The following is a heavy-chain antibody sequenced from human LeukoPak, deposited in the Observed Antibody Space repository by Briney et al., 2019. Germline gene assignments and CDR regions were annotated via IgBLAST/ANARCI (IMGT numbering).Heavy chain of an antibody. CDR1: GFTFSTYG. CDR3: ARGGYSGTYHFDY. D-gene: IGHD1-26*01. Sequence: GGSLRLSCAASGFTFSTYGMHWVRQAPGKGLEWVAVVWYDGTNIHYVDPVKGRFTISRDNSKSTLYLQMNSLTAEDTAVYYCARGGYSGTYHFDYWAQGTLVTVSS. J-gene: IGHJ4*02. CDR2: VWYDGTNI. V-gene: IGHV3-33*01.